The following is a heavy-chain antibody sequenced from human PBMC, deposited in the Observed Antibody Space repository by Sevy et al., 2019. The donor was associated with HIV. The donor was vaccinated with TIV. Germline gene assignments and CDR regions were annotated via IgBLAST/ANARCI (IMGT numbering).Heavy chain of an antibody. D-gene: IGHD3-22*01. J-gene: IGHJ4*02. Sequence: VGSLRLSCAASGFTVTNYVIHWVRQAPGKGLEWVALISVDGTNKQYADSVKGRFTISRDDPKNTVYVEMTSLTVEDTALYYCVRETGGSGSAGFFGDWGQGTLVTVSS. V-gene: IGHV3-30*03. CDR1: GFTVTNYV. CDR2: ISVDGTNK. CDR3: VRETGGSGSAGFFGD.